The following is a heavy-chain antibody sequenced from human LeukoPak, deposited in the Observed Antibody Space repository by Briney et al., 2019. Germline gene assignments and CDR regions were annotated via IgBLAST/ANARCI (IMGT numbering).Heavy chain of an antibody. CDR3: AKVSGHNWGTFDY. CDR2: ISGSGGST. V-gene: IGHV3-23*01. D-gene: IGHD7-27*01. CDR1: GFTVSSNY. J-gene: IGHJ4*02. Sequence: GGSLRLSCAASGFTVSSNYMSWVRQAPGKGLEWVSAISGSGGSTYYADSVKGRFTISRDNSKNTLYLQMNSLRAEDTAVYYCAKVSGHNWGTFDYWGQGTLVTVSS.